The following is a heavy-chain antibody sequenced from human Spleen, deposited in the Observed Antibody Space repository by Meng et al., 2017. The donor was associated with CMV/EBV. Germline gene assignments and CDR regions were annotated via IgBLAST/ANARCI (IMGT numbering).Heavy chain of an antibody. CDR2: ISWNSGSI. Sequence: GGSLRLSCAASAFTFDDYAMHWVRQAPGKGLEWVSGISWNSGSIGYADSVKGRFTISRDNAKNSLYLQMNSLRPEDTALYYCARDPPFYDFWSGPDYWGQGTLVTVSS. J-gene: IGHJ4*02. V-gene: IGHV3-9*01. CDR1: AFTFDDYA. D-gene: IGHD3-3*01. CDR3: ARDPPFYDFWSGPDY.